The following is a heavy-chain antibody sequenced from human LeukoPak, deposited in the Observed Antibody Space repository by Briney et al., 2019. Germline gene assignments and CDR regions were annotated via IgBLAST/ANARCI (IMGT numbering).Heavy chain of an antibody. Sequence: PGGSLRLSCAASGFTVSSNYMIWVRQAPGKGLEWVSAISGSGGSTYYADSVKGRFTISRDNSKNTLYLQMNSLRAEDTAVYYCAKVDCSGGSCFPDYWGQGTLVTVSS. CDR1: GFTVSSNY. D-gene: IGHD2-15*01. V-gene: IGHV3-23*01. J-gene: IGHJ4*02. CDR2: ISGSGGST. CDR3: AKVDCSGGSCFPDY.